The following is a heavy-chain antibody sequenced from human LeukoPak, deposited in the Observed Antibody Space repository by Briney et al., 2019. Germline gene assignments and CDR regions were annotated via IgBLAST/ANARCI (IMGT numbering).Heavy chain of an antibody. CDR1: GASISGSSFW. Sequence: PSETLSLTCTVSGASISGSSFWWGWIRRPPGKGLEWIGNIYYSGTTNYNPSLESRVAISVDTSKNQFSLKLSSVTAADTAVYYCARGVHFYYGSGRTDYFDYWGQGTLVTVSS. V-gene: IGHV4-39*07. J-gene: IGHJ4*02. CDR2: IYYSGTT. CDR3: ARGVHFYYGSGRTDYFDY. D-gene: IGHD3-10*01.